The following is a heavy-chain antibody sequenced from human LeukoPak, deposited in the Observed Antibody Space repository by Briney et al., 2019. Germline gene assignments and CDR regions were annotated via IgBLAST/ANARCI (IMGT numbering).Heavy chain of an antibody. CDR3: ARQGDYDTLFDY. Sequence: PSETLSLTCTVSGGSISNYYWTWIRQPPGKGLEWTGYIYYSGSTNYNPSLKSRVTISVDTSKNQFSLKLSSVTAADTAVYYCARQGDYDTLFDYWGQGTLVTVSS. J-gene: IGHJ4*02. V-gene: IGHV4-59*08. CDR1: GGSISNYY. D-gene: IGHD3-22*01. CDR2: IYYSGST.